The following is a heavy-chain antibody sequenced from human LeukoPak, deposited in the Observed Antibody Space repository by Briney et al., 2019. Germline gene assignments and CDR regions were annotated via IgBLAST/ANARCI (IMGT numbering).Heavy chain of an antibody. CDR3: ASSMVRGFFDF. CDR2: IYYSGST. V-gene: IGHV4-59*01. J-gene: IGHJ4*02. Sequence: SETLSLTCTVSGGPISSYYCSWIRQPPEKGLEWLGSIYYSGSTNYNPSLKTRVTISLDPSKNQFSLKLNSVTAADTAVYYCASSMVRGFFDFWGQGTLVTVSS. D-gene: IGHD3-10*01. CDR1: GGPISSYY.